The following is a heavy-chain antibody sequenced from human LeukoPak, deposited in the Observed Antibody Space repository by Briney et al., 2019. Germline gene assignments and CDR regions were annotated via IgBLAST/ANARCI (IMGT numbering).Heavy chain of an antibody. CDR3: ARGRRPRATYYDSSGYQVGAWFDP. V-gene: IGHV4-34*01. D-gene: IGHD3-22*01. Sequence: GSLRLSCAASGFTFSNYGMHWVRQAPGKGLEWIGEINHSGSTNYSPSLKSRVTISVDTSKNQFSLKLSSVIAADTAVYYCARGRRPRATYYDSSGYQVGAWFDPWGQGTLVTVSS. CDR2: INHSGST. CDR1: GFTFSNYG. J-gene: IGHJ5*02.